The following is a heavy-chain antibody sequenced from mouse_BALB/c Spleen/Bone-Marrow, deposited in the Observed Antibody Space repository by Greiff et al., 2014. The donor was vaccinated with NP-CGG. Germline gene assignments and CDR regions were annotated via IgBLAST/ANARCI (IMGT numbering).Heavy chain of an antibody. CDR2: IYPGDGNT. D-gene: IGHD2-4*01. CDR3: ALYDYDGLSWFAY. J-gene: IGHJ3*01. Sequence: LVESGPELVKPGASVKISCKASGYAFSSSWMNWVKQRPGQGLEWIGRIYPGDGNTNYNGKFKGKATLTADKSSTTAYMQLSSQTSVDSAVYFCALYDYDGLSWFAYWGQGTLVTVSA. V-gene: IGHV1-82*01. CDR1: GYAFSSSW.